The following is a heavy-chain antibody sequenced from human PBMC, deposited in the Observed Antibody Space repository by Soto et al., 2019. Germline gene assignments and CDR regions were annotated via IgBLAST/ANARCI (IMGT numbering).Heavy chain of an antibody. CDR1: GDRVSRFW. Sequence: SLQRSGKRSGDRVSRFWMAWERQMHGKGLECLGIIYPADSDTRYSPSFQGQVSISADKSISTAYLQWSSLKASDTSMYYCARTDIPSCHCDSWCQGSLVTV. CDR2: IYPADSDT. J-gene: IGHJ4*02. V-gene: IGHV5-51*01. CDR3: ARTDIPSCHCDS.